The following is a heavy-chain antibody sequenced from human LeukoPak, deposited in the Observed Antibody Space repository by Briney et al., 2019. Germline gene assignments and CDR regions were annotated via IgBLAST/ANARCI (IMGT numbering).Heavy chain of an antibody. J-gene: IGHJ4*02. Sequence: GGSLRLSCAASGFTFSSYGMHWVRQAPGKGLEWVAVISYDGSNKYYADSVKGRFTISRDNSKNTLYLQMNSLRAEDTAVYYCAKDSWGRAAAGTWFDYWGQGTLVTVSS. CDR2: ISYDGSNK. V-gene: IGHV3-30*18. CDR3: AKDSWGRAAAGTWFDY. CDR1: GFTFSSYG. D-gene: IGHD6-13*01.